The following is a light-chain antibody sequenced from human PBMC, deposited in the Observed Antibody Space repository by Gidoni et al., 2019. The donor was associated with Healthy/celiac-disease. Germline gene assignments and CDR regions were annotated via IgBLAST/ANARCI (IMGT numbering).Light chain of an antibody. CDR2: WAS. CDR3: QQYYSTPYT. CDR1: QSVLYSSNNKNY. Sequence: DIVMTQSPDSLAVSLGERATINCKSSQSVLYSSNNKNYLAWYQQKPGQPPKLLIYWASTRESGVPDRFSGSGSGTDFTLTISSLQAEDVAVYYCQQYYSTPYTFGQGTGLEIK. V-gene: IGKV4-1*01. J-gene: IGKJ2*01.